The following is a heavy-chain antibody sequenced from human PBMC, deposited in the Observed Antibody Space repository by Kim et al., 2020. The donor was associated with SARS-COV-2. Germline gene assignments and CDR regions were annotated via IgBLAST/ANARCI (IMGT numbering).Heavy chain of an antibody. J-gene: IGHJ4*02. Sequence: GGSLRLSCAASGFTFSSYGMNWVRQAPGKGLEWVAAITRGGSNTYYADSVKGRFTISRDNSKNTLYLQMNSLRAEDTAVYYCAKEGPGLYGDLDVDYWGQGTLVTVSS. CDR1: GFTFSSYG. CDR2: ITRGGSNT. V-gene: IGHV3-30*18. CDR3: AKEGPGLYGDLDVDY. D-gene: IGHD4-17*01.